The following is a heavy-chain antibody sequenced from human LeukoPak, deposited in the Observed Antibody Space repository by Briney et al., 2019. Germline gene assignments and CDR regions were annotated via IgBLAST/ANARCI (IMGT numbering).Heavy chain of an antibody. D-gene: IGHD3-10*01. CDR3: TKDLYYYGSGNYIDY. J-gene: IGHJ4*02. Sequence: GGSLRLSCAASGFTFSSYAMSWVRQAPGKGLEWVSAISGSGGSRYSADSVKGRFTISRDNSKNTLYLQMNSLRAEDTAIYYCTKDLYYYGSGNYIDYWGQGTLVTVSS. CDR2: ISGSGGSR. V-gene: IGHV3-23*01. CDR1: GFTFSSYA.